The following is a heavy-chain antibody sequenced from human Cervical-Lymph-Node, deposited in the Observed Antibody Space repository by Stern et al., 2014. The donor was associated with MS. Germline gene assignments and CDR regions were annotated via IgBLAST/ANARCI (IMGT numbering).Heavy chain of an antibody. CDR2: VYYSGIT. Sequence: QVQLQESGPGLVKPSETLSLTCTVSGGSITNRDYWGWIRQSPGKGLEWIGSVYYSGITYYRPSLKSRATISIDTSRNQFFLRLNSVPATDTAVYFCARGVTAVTNYVPNWCFDLWGRGTLVTVSS. V-gene: IGHV4-39*02. J-gene: IGHJ2*01. CDR1: GGSITNRDY. CDR3: ARGVTAVTNYVPNWCFDL. D-gene: IGHD4-11*01.